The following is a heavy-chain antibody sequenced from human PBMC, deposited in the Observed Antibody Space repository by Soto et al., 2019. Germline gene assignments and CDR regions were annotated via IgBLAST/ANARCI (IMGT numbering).Heavy chain of an antibody. CDR1: GFTFRSYG. Sequence: GGSLRLSCAASGFTFRSYGMHWVRQAPGKGLEWVAVIWYDGSNKYYADSVKGRFTISRDNSKNTLYLQMNSLRAEDTAVYYCARDLYGDYLVLDYWGQGTLVTVSS. V-gene: IGHV3-33*01. J-gene: IGHJ4*02. CDR3: ARDLYGDYLVLDY. D-gene: IGHD4-17*01. CDR2: IWYDGSNK.